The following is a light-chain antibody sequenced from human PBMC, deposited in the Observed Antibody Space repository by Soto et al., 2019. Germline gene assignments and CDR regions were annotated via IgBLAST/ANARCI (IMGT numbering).Light chain of an antibody. CDR3: GSWDTSLSGII. Sequence: QSVLTQPPSVSAAPGQKVTISCSGGSFNIGDNYVSWYQQLPGTAPKLLIYDNNKRPSGIPDRFSGSKSGTSATLDISGLQTGGEADYYCGSWDTSLSGIIFGGGTKVPVL. V-gene: IGLV1-51*01. J-gene: IGLJ2*01. CDR1: SFNIGDNY. CDR2: DNN.